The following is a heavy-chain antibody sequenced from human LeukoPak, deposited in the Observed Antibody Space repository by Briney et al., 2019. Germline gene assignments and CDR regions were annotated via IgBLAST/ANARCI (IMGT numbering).Heavy chain of an antibody. V-gene: IGHV4-38-2*02. CDR1: GYSISSTYY. J-gene: IGHJ4*02. CDR2: ISHSGST. Sequence: SETLSLTCTVSGYSISSTYYGAWIRQPPGKGLEWIATISHSGSTYYTPSLKSRLTISLDTSKNHFSLRLSSVTAADTAVYYCARVNAPLATFDYWGLGILVTVSS. D-gene: IGHD1-1*01. CDR3: ARVNAPLATFDY.